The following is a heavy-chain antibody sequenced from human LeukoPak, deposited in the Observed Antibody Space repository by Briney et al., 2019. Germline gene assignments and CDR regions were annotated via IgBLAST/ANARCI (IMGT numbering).Heavy chain of an antibody. CDR1: GFVSSNY. Sequence: PGGSLRLSCTASGFVSSNYMSWVRQTPGKGLERVSVIYSGGITYYADSVKGRFTVSRDNSKNTVYLEMNSLRAEDTAVYYCARSSMAVAGTLDYWGQGTLVTVSS. CDR3: ARSSMAVAGTLDY. J-gene: IGHJ4*02. D-gene: IGHD6-19*01. CDR2: IYSGGIT. V-gene: IGHV3-66*01.